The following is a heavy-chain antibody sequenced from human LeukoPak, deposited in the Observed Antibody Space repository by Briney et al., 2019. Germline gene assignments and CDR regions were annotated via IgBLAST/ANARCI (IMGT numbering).Heavy chain of an antibody. CDR1: GGSVSSGSYY. Sequence: SETLSLTCTVSGGSVSSGSYYWSWIRQPPGKGLEWIGYIYYSGSTNYNPSLKSRVTISGDTSKNQFSLKLSSVTAADTAVYYCASVYDSSGYYPFWGQGTLVTVSS. CDR2: IYYSGST. V-gene: IGHV4-61*01. J-gene: IGHJ4*02. D-gene: IGHD3-22*01. CDR3: ASVYDSSGYYPF.